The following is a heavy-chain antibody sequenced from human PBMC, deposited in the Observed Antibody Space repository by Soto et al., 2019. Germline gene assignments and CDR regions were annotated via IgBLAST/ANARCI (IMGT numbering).Heavy chain of an antibody. J-gene: IGHJ6*02. V-gene: IGHV3-64D*06. CDR2: LSSNGIGT. D-gene: IGHD6-13*01. CDR1: GFTVSSFG. CDR3: VKDMAQAEVGIRYPYGLDV. Sequence: GGSLRLSCSGSGFTVSSFGMHWVRQAPGKGLEHVSTLSSNGIGTYYADSVKGRFTFSRDTSKNTLYLQMSSLRTEDTAVYYCVKDMAQAEVGIRYPYGLDVWGLGTTVTVYS.